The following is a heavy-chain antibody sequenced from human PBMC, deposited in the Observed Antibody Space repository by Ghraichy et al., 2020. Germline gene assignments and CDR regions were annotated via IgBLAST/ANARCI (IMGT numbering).Heavy chain of an antibody. CDR1: GGSISSSNW. J-gene: IGHJ5*02. CDR3: ARDTKELGIEGWFDP. V-gene: IGHV4-4*02. CDR2: IYHSGST. Sequence: SETLSLTCAVSGGSISSSNWWSWVRQPPGKGLEWIGEIYHSGSTNYNPSLKSRVTISVDKSKNQFSLKLSSVTAADTAVYYCARDTKELGIEGWFDPWGQGTLVTVSS. D-gene: IGHD7-27*01.